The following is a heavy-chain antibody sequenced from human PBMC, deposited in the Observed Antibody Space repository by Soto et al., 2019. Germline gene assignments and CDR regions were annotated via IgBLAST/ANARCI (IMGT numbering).Heavy chain of an antibody. CDR3: AKGPYSELVNYFDS. CDR1: GFTFGDYT. V-gene: IGHV3-23*01. CDR2: ITGSGTST. Sequence: EVQLLESGGGLVQPGGSLRLSCAASGFTFGDYTMNWVRQAPGKGLEWVSTITGSGTSTRYADSVQGRFTISRDNSKNTLFLQMPSLRAEDTAFYHCAKGPYSELVNYFDSWGQGTLVAVSS. D-gene: IGHD1-7*01. J-gene: IGHJ5*01.